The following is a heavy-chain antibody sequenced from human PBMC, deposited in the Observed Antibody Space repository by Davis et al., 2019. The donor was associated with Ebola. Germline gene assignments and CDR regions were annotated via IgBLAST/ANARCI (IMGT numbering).Heavy chain of an antibody. D-gene: IGHD1-7*01. CDR2: IDPNTGGT. V-gene: IGHV1-2*06. CDR3: AREGLFKWNYDH. Sequence: ASVKVSCKASGNTISTYTIDWVRQARGQGLEWMGRIDPNTGGTKFAQSFQGRVTLTRDKSISTAYMELSRLTSDDTAVYYCAREGLFKWNYDHWGQGTLVTVSS. J-gene: IGHJ5*02. CDR1: GNTISTYT.